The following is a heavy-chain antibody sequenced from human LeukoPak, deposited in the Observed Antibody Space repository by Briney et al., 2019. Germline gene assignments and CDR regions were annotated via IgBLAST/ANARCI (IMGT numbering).Heavy chain of an antibody. J-gene: IGHJ3*02. Sequence: SETLSLTCSVSGDSIRSDRYYWSWIRQPAGKGLEWIGRIYSSGSTNYNPSLKSRVTISVDTAKNQFSLKLSSVTAADTAVYYCARDLYSSRTNDAFVIWGQGTMVTVSS. CDR1: GDSIRSDRYY. CDR2: IYSSGST. V-gene: IGHV4-61*02. D-gene: IGHD6-13*01. CDR3: ARDLYSSRTNDAFVI.